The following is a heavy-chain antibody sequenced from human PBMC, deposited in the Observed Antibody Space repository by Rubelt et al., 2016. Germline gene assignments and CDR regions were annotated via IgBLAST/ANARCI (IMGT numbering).Heavy chain of an antibody. D-gene: IGHD5-12*01. V-gene: IGHV4-39*02. Sequence: QLQLQESGPGLVKHSETLSLTCTVSGGSISSTSYYWGWIRQPPRKELEWIVSIYYSGRPTYKPSLNSRVTIYVNTSKNQFSRNRGSVTAADTAVYYWARDRTPNGYDSGMDVWGQGTTVTVSS. J-gene: IGHJ6*02. CDR1: GGSISSTSYY. CDR2: IYYSGRP. CDR3: ARDRTPNGYDSGMDV.